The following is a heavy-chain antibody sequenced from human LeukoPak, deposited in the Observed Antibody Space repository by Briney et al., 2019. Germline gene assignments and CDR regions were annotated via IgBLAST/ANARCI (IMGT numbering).Heavy chain of an antibody. J-gene: IGHJ4*02. D-gene: IGHD5-18*01. CDR1: GGSFSGYY. CDR3: ARGENSYGSDY. Sequence: PSETLSLTCAVYGGSFSGYYWSWIRQPPGKGLEWIGEINHSGSTNYNPSLKSRVTISVDTSKNQFSLKLSSVTAADTAVYYCARGENSYGSDYWGQGTLVTVSS. V-gene: IGHV4-34*01. CDR2: INHSGST.